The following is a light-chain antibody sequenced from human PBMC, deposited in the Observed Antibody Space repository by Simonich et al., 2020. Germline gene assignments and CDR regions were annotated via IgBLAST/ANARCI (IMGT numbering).Light chain of an antibody. CDR1: QSVSSY. CDR2: DAS. CDR3: QQRSNWPLT. J-gene: IGKJ4*01. V-gene: IGKV3-11*01. Sequence: EIVLTQSPATLSLSPRERATLSCRASQSVSSYLAWYQQKPGQAPRLLIYDASNRATGSPARFSGSGSGTDFTLTISSLEPEDFAVYYCQQRSNWPLTFGGGTKVEIK.